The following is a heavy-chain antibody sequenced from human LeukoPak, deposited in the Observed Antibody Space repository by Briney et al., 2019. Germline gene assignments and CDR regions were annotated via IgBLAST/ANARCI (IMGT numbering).Heavy chain of an antibody. J-gene: IGHJ4*02. D-gene: IGHD4-17*01. Sequence: SETLSLTCAVSDDSISSTNWWHWVRQPPGRGLEWIGEIYHTGSTNNNPSLTSRVTISVDKSKNQFSLKLSSVTAADTAVYYCARGLVTTGRSSFDNWGQGTLVTVSS. V-gene: IGHV4-4*02. CDR3: ARGLVTTGRSSFDN. CDR1: DDSISSTNW. CDR2: IYHTGST.